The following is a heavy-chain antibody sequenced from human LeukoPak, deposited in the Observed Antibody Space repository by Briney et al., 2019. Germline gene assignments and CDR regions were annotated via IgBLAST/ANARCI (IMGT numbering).Heavy chain of an antibody. Sequence: SETLSLTCTVSGYSISSGYYWGWIRQPPGKGLEWIGSIYHSGSTYYNPSLKSRVTISVDTSKNQFSLKLSSVTAADTAVYYCARVRSDWTPCYFDYWGQGTLVSVSS. CDR1: GYSISSGYY. V-gene: IGHV4-38-2*02. D-gene: IGHD3/OR15-3a*01. CDR2: IYHSGST. J-gene: IGHJ4*02. CDR3: ARVRSDWTPCYFDY.